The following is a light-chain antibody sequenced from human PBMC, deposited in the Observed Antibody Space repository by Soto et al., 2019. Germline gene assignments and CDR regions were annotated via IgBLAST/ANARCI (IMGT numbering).Light chain of an antibody. J-gene: IGKJ4*01. CDR1: QSVSSSY. CDR3: QRYGSSVT. V-gene: IGKV3-20*01. Sequence: EIVLTQAPGTLSSSPGERATLSCRASQSVSSSYLAWYQQKPGQAPRLLIYGASSRATGIPDRFSGSGSGTDFTLTISRLEPEDFAVYFCQRYGSSVTFGGGTKVEIK. CDR2: GAS.